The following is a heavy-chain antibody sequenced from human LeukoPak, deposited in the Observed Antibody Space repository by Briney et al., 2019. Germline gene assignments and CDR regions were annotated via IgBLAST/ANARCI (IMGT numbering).Heavy chain of an antibody. CDR3: ARDLYSGVPLDY. V-gene: IGHV3-11*01. J-gene: IGHJ4*02. CDR1: GFTFSDYY. Sequence: PGGSLRLSCAASGFTFSDYYMSWIRQAPGKGLEWVSYISSSGSTIYYADSVKGRFTISRDNAKISLYLQMNSLRAEDTAVYYCARDLYSGVPLDYWGQGTLVTVSS. CDR2: ISSSGSTI. D-gene: IGHD1-26*01.